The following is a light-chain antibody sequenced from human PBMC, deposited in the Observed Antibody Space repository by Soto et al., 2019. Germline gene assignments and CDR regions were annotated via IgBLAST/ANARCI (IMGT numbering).Light chain of an antibody. V-gene: IGKV3-15*01. CDR3: QQYTDWPIT. Sequence: EIVMTQCPATLSVSPGEXAXLXXWASQSVSSNLAWYQQKPGQAPRLLIYGASTRATGIPASFSGSGSGTEFTLTISSLRSEDFAVYYCQQYTDWPITYGQGTRLEIK. CDR1: QSVSSN. J-gene: IGKJ5*01. CDR2: GAS.